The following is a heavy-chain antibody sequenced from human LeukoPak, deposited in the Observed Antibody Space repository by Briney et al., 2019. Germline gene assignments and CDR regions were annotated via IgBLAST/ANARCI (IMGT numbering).Heavy chain of an antibody. CDR2: FYASGGT. CDR3: AAKGNGYTGIYVFAH. CDR1: GFSVSSNY. V-gene: IGHV3-66*01. D-gene: IGHD5-12*01. J-gene: IGHJ4*02. Sequence: PGGSLRLSCEASGFSVSSNYMSWVRQAPGKGLEWVSVFYASGGTFYTDSVKGRFTISRDTSTNSLCLQMSSLRTEDTAVYFCAAKGNGYTGIYVFAHWGKGTLVTVSS.